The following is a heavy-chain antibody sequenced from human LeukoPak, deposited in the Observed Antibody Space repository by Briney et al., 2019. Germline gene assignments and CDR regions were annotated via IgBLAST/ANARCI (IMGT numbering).Heavy chain of an antibody. CDR3: ANSLQPEYFQH. CDR2: ISYDASDK. Sequence: PGGSLRLSCAASGFTFSSYAMHWVRQAPGKGLEWVAFISYDASDKYYADSVKGRFTISRDNSKNTLYLQMNSLRAEDTAVYYCANSLQPEYFQHWGQGTLVTVSS. D-gene: IGHD1-1*01. V-gene: IGHV3-30*04. J-gene: IGHJ1*01. CDR1: GFTFSSYA.